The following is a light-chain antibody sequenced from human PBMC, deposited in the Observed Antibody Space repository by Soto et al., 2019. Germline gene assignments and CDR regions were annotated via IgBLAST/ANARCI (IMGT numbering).Light chain of an antibody. CDR1: QSVSSN. J-gene: IGKJ2*01. V-gene: IGKV3D-15*01. CDR3: QQFGAAPHT. CDR2: GAS. Sequence: ETVMTQSPATLSVSPGERATLSCRASQSVSSNLAWYQQQTGQAPTLLMSGASNRATGIPDRFSGSGSGTDFTLTISRLEPEDFAVYYCQQFGAAPHTFGQGTKLEIK.